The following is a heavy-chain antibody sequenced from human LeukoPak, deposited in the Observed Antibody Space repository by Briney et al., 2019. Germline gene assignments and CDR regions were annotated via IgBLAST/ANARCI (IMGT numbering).Heavy chain of an antibody. J-gene: IGHJ5*01. V-gene: IGHV3-23*01. D-gene: IGHD7-27*01. CDR1: GFDFTAYG. CDR2: ISETGRST. Sequence: GGSLRLSCAASGFDFTAYGMSWVRQAPGKGLEWVSGISETGRSTSYADSVKGRFTISRDNSKKTVYLQMNSLRGDDTAVYYCAKDPWGTPSNWFDSWGQGTLVTVSS. CDR3: AKDPWGTPSNWFDS.